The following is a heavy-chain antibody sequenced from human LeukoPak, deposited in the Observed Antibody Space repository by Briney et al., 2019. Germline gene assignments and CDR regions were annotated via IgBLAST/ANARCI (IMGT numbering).Heavy chain of an antibody. D-gene: IGHD6-19*01. J-gene: IGHJ4*02. CDR2: IYYSGST. Sequence: NPSETLSLTCTVSGGSISSGDYYWSWIRQPPGKGLEWIGYIYYSGSTYYNPSLKSRVTISVDTSKNQFSLKLSSVTAADTAVYYCARSLGQWLPKFDYWGQGTLVTVSS. CDR3: ARSLGQWLPKFDY. V-gene: IGHV4-30-4*01. CDR1: GGSISSGDYY.